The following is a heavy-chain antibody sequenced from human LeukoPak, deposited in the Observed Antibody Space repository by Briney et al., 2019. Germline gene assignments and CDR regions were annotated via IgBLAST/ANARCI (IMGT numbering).Heavy chain of an antibody. CDR1: GGSISSGSSY. J-gene: IGHJ4*02. CDR3: ARDHYYDSSGYYVGLGFDY. CDR2: IYTSGST. V-gene: IGHV4-61*02. Sequence: SETLSLTCTVSGGSISSGSSYWSWIRQPAGKGLEWIARIYTSGSTNYNPSLKSRVTISVDTSKNQFSLKLSSVTAADTAVYYCARDHYYDSSGYYVGLGFDYWGEGTLVTVSS. D-gene: IGHD3-22*01.